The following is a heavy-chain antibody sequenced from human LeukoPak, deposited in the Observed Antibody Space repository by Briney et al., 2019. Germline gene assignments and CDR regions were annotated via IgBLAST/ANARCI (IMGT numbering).Heavy chain of an antibody. V-gene: IGHV3-23*01. J-gene: IGHJ4*02. D-gene: IGHD2-21*02. CDR1: GFTFNIYV. Sequence: PGRSLRLSCAASGFTFNIYVMSWVRQAPGKGLEWVSGISGSGENTYYAHSVKGRFTISRDNSRDTLYLQMNSLRAEDTAVYYCAKGLAYCGGDCYSHFDYWGQGTLVTVSS. CDR3: AKGLAYCGGDCYSHFDY. CDR2: ISGSGENT.